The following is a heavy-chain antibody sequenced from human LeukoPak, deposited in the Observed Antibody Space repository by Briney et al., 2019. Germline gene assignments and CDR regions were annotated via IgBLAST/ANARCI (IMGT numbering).Heavy chain of an antibody. V-gene: IGHV3-48*03. D-gene: IGHD3-3*01. CDR2: ISSSGSTI. J-gene: IGHJ4*02. Sequence: GGSLRLSCAASGFTFSSYEMNWVRQAPGKGLEWVSYISSSGSTIYYADSVKGRFTISRDNAKNSLYLQMNSLRAEDTAVYYCAGGPYYDFWSGYYRAVNFDYWGQGTLVTVSS. CDR1: GFTFSSYE. CDR3: AGGPYYDFWSGYYRAVNFDY.